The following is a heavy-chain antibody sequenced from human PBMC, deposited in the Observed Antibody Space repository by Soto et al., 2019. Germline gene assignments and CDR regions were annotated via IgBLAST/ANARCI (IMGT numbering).Heavy chain of an antibody. D-gene: IGHD6-13*01. J-gene: IGHJ4*02. CDR1: GYTFTSYG. V-gene: IGHV1-18*01. Sequence: QVQLAQSGAEVKKPGASVKVSCKASGYTFTSYGVSWVRQAPGQGLEWMAWINPYNGNTKYAEKFLGRVTVTTDTSTATAYMEVRSLTSDDTAVFYCARVGDGLAAPRVWPYWGQGTPVTVSS. CDR3: ARVGDGLAAPRVWPY. CDR2: INPYNGNT.